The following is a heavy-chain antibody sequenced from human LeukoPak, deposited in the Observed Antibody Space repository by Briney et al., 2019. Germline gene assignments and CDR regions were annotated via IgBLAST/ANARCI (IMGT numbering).Heavy chain of an antibody. CDR2: IYTSGST. CDR1: GGSISSYY. D-gene: IGHD6-19*01. CDR3: ARLVYSSGWYRLDY. J-gene: IGHJ4*02. Sequence: SETLSLTCTVSGGSISSYYWSWIRQPAGKGLEWIGRIYTSGSTNYNPSLKSRVTMSVDTSKNQFSLKLSSVTAADTAVYYCARLVYSSGWYRLDYWGQGTLVTVSS. V-gene: IGHV4-4*07.